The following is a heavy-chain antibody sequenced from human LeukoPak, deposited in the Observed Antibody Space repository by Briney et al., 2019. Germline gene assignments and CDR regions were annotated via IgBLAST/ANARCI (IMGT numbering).Heavy chain of an antibody. CDR3: ARGFWSGYRYYYYYYMDV. J-gene: IGHJ6*03. D-gene: IGHD3-3*01. CDR2: INHSGST. CDR1: GGSFSGYY. V-gene: IGHV4-34*01. Sequence: SETLSLTCAVYGGSFSGYYWSWIRQPPGKGLEWIGEINHSGSTNYNPSLKSQVTISVDTSKNQFSLKLSSVTAADTAMYYCARGFWSGYRYYYYYYMDVWGKGTTVTVSS.